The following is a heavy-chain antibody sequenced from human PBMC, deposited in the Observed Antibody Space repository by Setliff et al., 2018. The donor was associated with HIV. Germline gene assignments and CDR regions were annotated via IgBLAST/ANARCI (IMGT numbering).Heavy chain of an antibody. J-gene: IGHJ4*02. CDR3: AAGHYGA. CDR1: DFDISTNY. Sequence: GGSLRLSCAASDFDISTNYMRWIRQAPGKGLECVSVMYRDGSTFYADSVKGRFTTSRDSSNNVLFLQMNSLRAEDTALYYCAAGHYGAWGQGIQVTVSS. CDR2: MYRDGST. V-gene: IGHV3-53*01. D-gene: IGHD4-17*01.